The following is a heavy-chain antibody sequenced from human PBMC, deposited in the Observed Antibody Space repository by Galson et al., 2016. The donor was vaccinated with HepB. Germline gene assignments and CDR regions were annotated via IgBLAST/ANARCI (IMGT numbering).Heavy chain of an antibody. CDR2: LLGGGDTT. D-gene: IGHD1-1*01. V-gene: IGHV3-23*01. CDR3: VKDDKWNVDY. Sequence: SLRLSCAASGFIFSNYAMSWVRQAPGKGLEWVSGLLGGGDTTYYAESVKGRFTISRDNSKNTLYLQMKNLRAEDTAVYYCVKDDKWNVDYWGQGTLVTVSS. J-gene: IGHJ4*02. CDR1: GFIFSNYA.